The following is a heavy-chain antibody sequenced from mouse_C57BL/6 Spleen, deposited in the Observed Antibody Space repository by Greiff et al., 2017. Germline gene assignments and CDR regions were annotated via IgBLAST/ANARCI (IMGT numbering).Heavy chain of an antibody. J-gene: IGHJ3*01. D-gene: IGHD2-10*02. CDR1: GYAFSSSW. V-gene: IGHV1-82*01. Sequence: VQLQQSGPELVKPGASVKISCKASGYAFSSSWMNWVKQRPGKGLEWIGRIYPGDGDTNYNGKFKGKATLTADKSSSTAYMQLSSLTSEDSAVYFCARGTLEAWFAYWGQGTLVTVSA. CDR3: ARGTLEAWFAY. CDR2: IYPGDGDT.